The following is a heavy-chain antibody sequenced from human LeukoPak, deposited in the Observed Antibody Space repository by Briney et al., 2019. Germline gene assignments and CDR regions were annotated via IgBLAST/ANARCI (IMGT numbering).Heavy chain of an antibody. V-gene: IGHV4-30-4*01. J-gene: IGHJ5*02. D-gene: IGHD3-22*01. CDR2: MYYSGST. Sequence: SQTLSLTCTVSGGSISSGDYYWSWIRQPPGKGLEWIGYMYYSGSTYYNPSLKSRATISVDTSKNQFSLKLTSVTAADTAVYYCARPYYYDSRIDPWGQGTLVTVSS. CDR1: GGSISSGDYY. CDR3: ARPYYYDSRIDP.